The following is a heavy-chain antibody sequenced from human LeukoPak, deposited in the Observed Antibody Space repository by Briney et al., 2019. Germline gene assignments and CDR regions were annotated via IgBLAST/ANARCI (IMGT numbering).Heavy chain of an antibody. D-gene: IGHD4-17*01. CDR3: AKSVESAVTTNPYFDY. V-gene: IGHV3-23*01. CDR1: GFTFSSHA. Sequence: GGSLRLSCAASGFTFSSHAMSWVRQAPGKGLEWVSIISGSGGSTYYADSVKGRFTISRDNSKNTLVLQMNSLRAEDTAVYYCAKSVESAVTTNPYFDYWGQGTLVTVSP. CDR2: ISGSGGST. J-gene: IGHJ4*02.